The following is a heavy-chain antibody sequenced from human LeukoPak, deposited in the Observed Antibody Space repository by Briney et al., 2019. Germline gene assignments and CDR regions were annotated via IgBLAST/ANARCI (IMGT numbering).Heavy chain of an antibody. CDR2: IIPIFGTA. D-gene: IGHD2-15*01. J-gene: IGHJ6*02. CDR1: GGTFSSYA. Sequence: SVKVSCKASGGTFSSYAISWVRQAPGQGLEWMGGIIPIFGTANYAQKFQGRVTITADESTSTAYMELSSLRSEDTAVYYCARGYCSGGSCYSPESYYYYGMDVWGQGTTVTVSS. CDR3: ARGYCSGGSCYSPESYYYYGMDV. V-gene: IGHV1-69*13.